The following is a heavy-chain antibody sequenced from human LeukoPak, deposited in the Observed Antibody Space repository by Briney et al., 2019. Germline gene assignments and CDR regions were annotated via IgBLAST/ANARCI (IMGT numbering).Heavy chain of an antibody. J-gene: IGHJ4*02. V-gene: IGHV3-30*02. CDR2: IRYDGSNK. Sequence: GGSLRLSCAASGFTFSSYGMHWVRQAPGKGLEWVAFIRYDGSNKYYADSVKGRFTISRDNSKNTLYLQMNSLRAEDTAVYYCAKEGGYCSSTSCPGHWGQGTLVTVSS. D-gene: IGHD2-2*01. CDR3: AKEGGYCSSTSCPGH. CDR1: GFTFSSYG.